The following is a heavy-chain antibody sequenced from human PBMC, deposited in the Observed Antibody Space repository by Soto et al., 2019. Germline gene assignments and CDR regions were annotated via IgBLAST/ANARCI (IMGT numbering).Heavy chain of an antibody. J-gene: IGHJ5*02. CDR3: VRDWYGESS. CDR1: GFTFSKHW. CDR2: ITNDGSRT. Sequence: PGGSLRLSCAASGFTFSKHWMHWVRQAPGKRLEWVSHITNDGSRTTYADSVKGRFTISRDNAKNTLYLQMNSLRAEDTALYYCVRDWYGESSWGQGTPVTVSS. V-gene: IGHV3-74*01. D-gene: IGHD3-10*01.